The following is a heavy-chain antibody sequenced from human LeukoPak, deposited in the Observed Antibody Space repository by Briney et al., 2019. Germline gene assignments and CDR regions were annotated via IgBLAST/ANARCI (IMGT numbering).Heavy chain of an antibody. CDR3: AKATGVYSSSPSFDY. V-gene: IGHV3-7*03. CDR2: IRQDGSDK. J-gene: IGHJ4*02. D-gene: IGHD6-6*01. CDR1: GFTSTTAW. Sequence: PGGSLRLSCAISGFTSTTAWMTWVRQAPGKGLEWVADIRQDGSDKYYVDSVKGRLIISRDNSKNTLYLQMNSLRAEDTAVYYCAKATGVYSSSPSFDYWGQGTLVTVSS.